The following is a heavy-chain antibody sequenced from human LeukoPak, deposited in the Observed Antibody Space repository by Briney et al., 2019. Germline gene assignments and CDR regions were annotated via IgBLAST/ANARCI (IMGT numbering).Heavy chain of an antibody. J-gene: IGHJ5*02. CDR1: GYTFTGYY. CDR2: INPNSGGT. CDR3: ARAFPAAKAGGKPRFDP. Sequence: VASVKVSCKASGYTFTGYYMHWVRQAPGQGPEWMGWINPNSGGTNYAQKFQGRVTMTRDTSISTAYMELSRLRSDDTAVYYCARAFPAAKAGGKPRFDPWGQGTLVTVSS. D-gene: IGHD2-2*01. V-gene: IGHV1-2*02.